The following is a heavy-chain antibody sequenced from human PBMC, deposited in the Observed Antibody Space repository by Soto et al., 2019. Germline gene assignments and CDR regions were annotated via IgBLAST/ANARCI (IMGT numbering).Heavy chain of an antibody. V-gene: IGHV3-30*18. J-gene: IGHJ4*02. CDR2: MLFEGSNQ. CDR1: GFTFSSYG. CDR3: AKDGGQWLTLLDS. D-gene: IGHD6-19*01. Sequence: GGSLRLSCAVSGFTFSSYGMHWVRPAPGKGLEWVAMMLFEGSNQYYGESVKGRITISRDKTNNTLYLQMSSLRPEDTAVYFCAKDGGQWLTLLDSWGQGTLVTVSS.